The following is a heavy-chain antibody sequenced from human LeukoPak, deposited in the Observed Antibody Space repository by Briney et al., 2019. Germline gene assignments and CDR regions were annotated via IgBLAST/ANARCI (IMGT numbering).Heavy chain of an antibody. CDR2: IIPISGTA. V-gene: IGHV1-69*13. CDR1: GGTFSSYA. Sequence: GASVKVSCKASGGTFSSYAISWVRQAPGQGLEWMGGIIPISGTANYAQKFQGRVTITADESTSTAYMELSSLRSEDTAVYYCASPRGSSSWYDWFDPWGQGTLVTVSS. CDR3: ASPRGSSSWYDWFDP. D-gene: IGHD6-13*01. J-gene: IGHJ5*02.